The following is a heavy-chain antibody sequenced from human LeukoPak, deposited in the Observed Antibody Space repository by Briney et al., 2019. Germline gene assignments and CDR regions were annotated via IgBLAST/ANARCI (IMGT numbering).Heavy chain of an antibody. J-gene: IGHJ4*02. CDR3: VRNYHGYFDY. Sequence: PGESLKISCKGSGYSFTSNWIGWVRQMPGKGLEWMGIIYHGDSDTRYSPFFQGQVTISADKSISTAYLQWSSLKASDTAMYYCVRNYHGYFDYWGQGTLVTVSS. D-gene: IGHD1-7*01. CDR1: GYSFTSNW. CDR2: IYHGDSDT. V-gene: IGHV5-51*01.